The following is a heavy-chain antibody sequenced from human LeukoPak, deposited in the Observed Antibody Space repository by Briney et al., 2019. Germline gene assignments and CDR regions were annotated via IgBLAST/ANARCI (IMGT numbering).Heavy chain of an antibody. V-gene: IGHV1-69*04. CDR1: GGTFSSYT. Sequence: GASVKVSCKASGGTFSSYTISWVRQAPGQGLEWMGRIIPILGIANYAQKFQGRVTITADESTSTAYMELSSLRSEDTAVYYCARDSGYGSGGFDYWGQGTLVTVSS. CDR3: ARDSGYGSGGFDY. D-gene: IGHD5-12*01. CDR2: IIPILGIA. J-gene: IGHJ4*02.